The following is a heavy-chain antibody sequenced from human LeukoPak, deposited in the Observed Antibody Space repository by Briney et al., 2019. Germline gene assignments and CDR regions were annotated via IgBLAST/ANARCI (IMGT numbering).Heavy chain of an antibody. CDR1: GFTFSNSA. CDR2: ISYDGSNK. D-gene: IGHD6-19*01. V-gene: IGHV3-30-3*02. Sequence: GGSLRLSCAASGFTFSNSAMHWVRQAPGKGLEWVAVISYDGSNKYCADSVKGRFTISRDNSKNTLYLQMNSLRAEDTAVYYCAQGPYPSSGWPDYGGQGTLVTVSS. J-gene: IGHJ4*02. CDR3: AQGPYPSSGWPDY.